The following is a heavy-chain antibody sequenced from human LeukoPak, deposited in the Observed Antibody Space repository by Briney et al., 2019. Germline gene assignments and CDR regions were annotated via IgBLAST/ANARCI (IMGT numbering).Heavy chain of an antibody. CDR2: IHHSGTT. CDR1: GGFISSSNEY. V-gene: IGHV4-39*07. Sequence: SETLSLTCTVSGGFISSSNEYWTLFRQPPGKGLEWIGGIHHSGTTYCNPSLKSRVTLSVDTSKNQFSLRLSSVTAADTAVYYCVRDIAGGGLYNWFDPWGQGTLVTVSS. J-gene: IGHJ5*02. CDR3: VRDIAGGGLYNWFDP. D-gene: IGHD1-26*01.